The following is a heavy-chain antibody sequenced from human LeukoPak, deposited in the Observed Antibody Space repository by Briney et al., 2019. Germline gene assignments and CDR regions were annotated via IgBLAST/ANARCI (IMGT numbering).Heavy chain of an antibody. CDR3: AGVGGVVAAISGTVWFDP. CDR2: IYYSGST. CDR1: GGSISSSSYY. D-gene: IGHD2-15*01. Sequence: SETLSLTCTVSGGSISSSSYYWGWIRQPPGKGLEWIGSIYYSGSTYYNPSLKSRVTISVDTSKNQFSLKLSSVTAADTAVYYCAGVGGVVAAISGTVWFDPWGQGTLVTVSS. J-gene: IGHJ5*02. V-gene: IGHV4-39*01.